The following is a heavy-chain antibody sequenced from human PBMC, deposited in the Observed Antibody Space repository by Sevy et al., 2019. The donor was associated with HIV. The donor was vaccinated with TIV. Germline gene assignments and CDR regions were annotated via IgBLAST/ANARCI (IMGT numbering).Heavy chain of an antibody. CDR3: ARGLGTTVTTTLNYYYAMDV. Sequence: SETLSLTCTVSGGSVRSDNYYWSWIRQPPGKGLEWIGYVYYGGSTNYSPSLQSRVTISIDTSKNQFSLKLSSVTAADTAVYYCARGLGTTVTTTLNYYYAMDVWGQGTTVTVSS. J-gene: IGHJ6*02. CDR2: VYYGGST. CDR1: GGSVRSDNYY. V-gene: IGHV4-61*01. D-gene: IGHD4-4*01.